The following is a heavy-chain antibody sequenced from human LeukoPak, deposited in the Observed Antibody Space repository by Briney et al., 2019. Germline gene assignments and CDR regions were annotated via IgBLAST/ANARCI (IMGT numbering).Heavy chain of an antibody. CDR2: INHSGST. Sequence: KPSETLSLTCAVYGGSFSGYYWSWIRQPPGKGLEWIGEINHSGSTNYNPSLKSRVTISVDTSKNQFSLKLSSVTAADTAVYYCARLPRVPAALEWFDPWGQGTLVTVSS. D-gene: IGHD2-2*01. CDR3: ARLPRVPAALEWFDP. J-gene: IGHJ5*02. V-gene: IGHV4-34*01. CDR1: GGSFSGYY.